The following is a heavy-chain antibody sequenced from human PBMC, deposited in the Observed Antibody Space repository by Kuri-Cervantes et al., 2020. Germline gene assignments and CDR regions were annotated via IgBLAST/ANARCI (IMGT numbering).Heavy chain of an antibody. CDR1: GGSISRYY. Sequence: GSLRLSCTVSGGSISRYYWSWIRQPAGKGLEWIGRIYTSGSTNYNPSLKSRVTMSVDTSKNQFSLKLSSVTAADTAVYYCARKLIVGSRDFDYWGQGTLVTVSS. CDR3: ARKLIVGSRDFDY. J-gene: IGHJ4*02. V-gene: IGHV4-4*07. CDR2: IYTSGST. D-gene: IGHD1-26*01.